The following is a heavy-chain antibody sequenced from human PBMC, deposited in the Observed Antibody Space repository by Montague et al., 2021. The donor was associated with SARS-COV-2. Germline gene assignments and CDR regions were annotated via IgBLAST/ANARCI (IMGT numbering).Heavy chain of an antibody. D-gene: IGHD3-10*01. CDR1: GGSFSGYY. CDR2: INHSGST. V-gene: IGHV4-34*01. J-gene: IGHJ6*02. CDR3: ARVRYYGSGTSLGMDV. Sequence: SETLSLTCAVYGGSFSGYYWSWIRQPPGKGLEWIGEINHSGSTNYNPSLKSRVTISVDTSKNQFSLKLSSVTAADTAVYYCARVRYYGSGTSLGMDVWGQWTTVTVSS.